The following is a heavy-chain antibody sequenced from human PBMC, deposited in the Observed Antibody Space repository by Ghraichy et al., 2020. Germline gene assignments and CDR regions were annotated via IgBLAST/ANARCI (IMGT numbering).Heavy chain of an antibody. CDR2: IWPDGGNK. V-gene: IGHV3-33*01. Sequence: GGSLRLSCAASGFTFSSHGMHWVRRAPGKGPEWVAVIWPDGGNKYYGDSVKGRFTVSRDNSKNTLYLQMNSLRAEDSAVYYCARASGNSARFDLWGQGTLVTVSS. J-gene: IGHJ5*02. CDR3: ARASGNSARFDL. CDR1: GFTFSSHG. D-gene: IGHD4-23*01.